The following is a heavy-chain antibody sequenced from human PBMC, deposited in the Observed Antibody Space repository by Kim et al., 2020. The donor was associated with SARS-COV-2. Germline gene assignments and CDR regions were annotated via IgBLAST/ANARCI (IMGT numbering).Heavy chain of an antibody. CDR2: ISAYNGNT. J-gene: IGHJ4*02. CDR3: ARDLSSRGGSNTIFGVVIPFDY. CDR1: GYTFTSYG. V-gene: IGHV1-18*01. D-gene: IGHD3-3*01. Sequence: ASVKVSCKASGYTFTSYGISWVRQAPGQGLEWMGWISAYNGNTNYAQKLQGRVTMTTDTSTSTAYMELRSLRSDDTAVYYCARDLSSRGGSNTIFGVVIPFDYWGQGTLVTVSS.